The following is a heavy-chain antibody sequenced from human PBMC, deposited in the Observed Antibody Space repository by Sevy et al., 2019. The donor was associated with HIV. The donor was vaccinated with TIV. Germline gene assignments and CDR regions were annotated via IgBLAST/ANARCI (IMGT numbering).Heavy chain of an antibody. D-gene: IGHD3-22*01. J-gene: IGHJ2*01. CDR2: IFASSNT. CDR1: GITVSSNC. CDR3: ARAVEDYSDSSGWDWYFDL. V-gene: IGHV3-66*01. Sequence: GGSLRLSCAVSGITVSSNCMGWVRQAPGKGLQWVSGIFASSNTHFADSVKGRFSISRDNSKNTLPLQMNSLSAEDTAVYYCARAVEDYSDSSGWDWYFDLWGRGSLVTVSS.